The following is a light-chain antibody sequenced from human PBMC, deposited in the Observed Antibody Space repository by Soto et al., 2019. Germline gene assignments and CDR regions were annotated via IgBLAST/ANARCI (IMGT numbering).Light chain of an antibody. J-gene: IGKJ1*01. CDR3: QQYYSPWT. CDR2: WAS. Sequence: DIVMTQSPDSLAVSLGERATINCKSSQSVLYSSNNKNYLAWYQQKPGQPPKLLIYWASTRESGVPDRFSGSGSGTDFPLTISSLQAEDVAVYYCQQYYSPWTFGQGTRVDIK. V-gene: IGKV4-1*01. CDR1: QSVLYSSNNKNY.